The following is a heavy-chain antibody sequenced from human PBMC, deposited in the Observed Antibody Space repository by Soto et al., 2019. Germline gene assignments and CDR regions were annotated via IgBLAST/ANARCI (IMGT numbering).Heavy chain of an antibody. Sequence: SETLSLTCTVSGVSVSNHNYYWTWIRQPPGKGPEWVGYIHYSGSTNHNPSLKSRVTMSVDTAKNQLSLELTSVTAADTAVYYCASYTSGRSGPPLDVWGPGTKVTVSS. CDR1: GVSVSNHNYY. V-gene: IGHV4-61*01. D-gene: IGHD3-10*01. J-gene: IGHJ6*02. CDR2: IHYSGST. CDR3: ASYTSGRSGPPLDV.